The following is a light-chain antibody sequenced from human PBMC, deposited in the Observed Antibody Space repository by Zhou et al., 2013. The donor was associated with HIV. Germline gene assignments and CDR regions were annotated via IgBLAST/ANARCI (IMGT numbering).Light chain of an antibody. V-gene: IGKV3-20*01. J-gene: IGKJ3*01. CDR2: GAS. Sequence: ETVMTQSPATLSVSPGERATLSCRASQSVSSSYLAWYQQRPGQAPRLLIYGASSRATGIPDRFSGSGSGTDFTLTISRLEPEDFAVYSCQQYGNSPPTFGPGTKVDIK. CDR3: QQYGNSPPT. CDR1: QSVSSSY.